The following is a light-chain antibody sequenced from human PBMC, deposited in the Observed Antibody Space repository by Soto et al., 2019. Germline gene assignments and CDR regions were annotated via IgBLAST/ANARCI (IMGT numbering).Light chain of an antibody. V-gene: IGLV7-46*01. CDR1: TVAVTNGHY. CDR3: LLSYNGRYV. CDR2: DTT. Sequence: QAVVTQEPSLTVSPGGTVTLTCGSSTVAVTNGHYPYWFQQKPGQAPRTLIYDTTNRHSWTPARFSGSLLGGKAALTLSGAQPEDEAEYYCLLSYNGRYVFGTGTKVTLL. J-gene: IGLJ1*01.